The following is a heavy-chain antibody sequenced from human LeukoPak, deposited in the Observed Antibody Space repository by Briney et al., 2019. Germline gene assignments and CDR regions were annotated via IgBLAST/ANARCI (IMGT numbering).Heavy chain of an antibody. D-gene: IGHD5-18*01. Sequence: SETLSLTCAVYGGSFSAYYWSWIRQPPGKGLEWIGEINHSGSTNHNPSLKSRVTISVDTSKNQFSLKLSSVTAADTAVYYCARKGYSYGYFNYWGQGTLVTVSS. CDR1: GGSFSAYY. J-gene: IGHJ4*02. CDR2: INHSGST. CDR3: ARKGYSYGYFNY. V-gene: IGHV4-34*01.